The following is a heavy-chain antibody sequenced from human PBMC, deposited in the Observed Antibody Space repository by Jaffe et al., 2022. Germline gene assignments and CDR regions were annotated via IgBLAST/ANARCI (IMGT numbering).Heavy chain of an antibody. V-gene: IGHV4-39*01. Sequence: QLQLQESGPGLVKPSETLSLTCTVSGGSISSSSYYWGWIRQPPGKGLEWIGSIYYSGSTYYNPSLKSRVTISVDTSKNQFSLKLSSVTAADTAVYYCARHGGWPDSAYYYYYYMDVWGKGTTVTVSS. D-gene: IGHD2-15*01. CDR1: GGSISSSSYY. CDR2: IYYSGST. CDR3: ARHGGWPDSAYYYYYYMDV. J-gene: IGHJ6*03.